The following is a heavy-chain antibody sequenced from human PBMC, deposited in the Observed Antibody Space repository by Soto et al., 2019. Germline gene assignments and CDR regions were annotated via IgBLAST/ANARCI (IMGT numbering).Heavy chain of an antibody. J-gene: IGHJ4*02. CDR1: GGSISSSPYY. Sequence: QLQLQESGPGLVKPSETLSLTCTVSGGSISSSPYYWAWIRQPPGKGLQWIGIIYYNGNTFYNPSLRSRVTVSIDTSKSQFSLGLSSVTASDTAVYYCARHGPLTNNWNQLNCWGQGTLVTVSS. V-gene: IGHV4-39*01. CDR3: ARHGPLTNNWNQLNC. CDR2: IYYNGNT. D-gene: IGHD1-1*01.